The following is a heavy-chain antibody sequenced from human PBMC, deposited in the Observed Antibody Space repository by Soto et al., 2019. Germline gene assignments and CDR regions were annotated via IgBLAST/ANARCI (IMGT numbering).Heavy chain of an antibody. Sequence: SETLSLTCTVSGGSISSYYWSWIRQPPGKGPEWIGYMYYSGSTNYNPSLKSRVTISVVTSKNQFSLKLSSVTAADTAVYYCARVLSGSCLPIPTNWFDPWGQGNLVTVSS. J-gene: IGHJ5*02. V-gene: IGHV4-59*01. CDR2: MYYSGST. D-gene: IGHD1-26*01. CDR3: ARVLSGSCLPIPTNWFDP. CDR1: GGSISSYY.